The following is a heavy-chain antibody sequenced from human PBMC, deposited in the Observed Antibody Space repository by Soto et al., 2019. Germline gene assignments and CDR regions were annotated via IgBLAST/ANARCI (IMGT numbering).Heavy chain of an antibody. D-gene: IGHD2-15*01. CDR3: AKYGSCRPNFDH. J-gene: IGHJ4*02. CDR2: FGSSGCCP. CDR1: GFTFDDYG. V-gene: IGHV3-23*01. Sequence: EVQLLESGGGLVQPGGSLRLSCAASGFTFDDYGMTWVRQVPGKGLEWVSTFGSSGCCPSYTDSVKGRFTSSRDSSKNTLSLQLSSRRREDTGVYYCAKYGSCRPNFDHWGQGSLVTVTS.